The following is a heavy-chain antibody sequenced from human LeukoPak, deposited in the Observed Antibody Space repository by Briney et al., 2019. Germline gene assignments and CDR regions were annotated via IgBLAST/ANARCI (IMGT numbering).Heavy chain of an antibody. Sequence: PSETLSLTCTVSGGSVGSGSYYWSWIRQPPGKGLEWIGYIYYSGSTNYNPSLKSRVAISVDTSKNQFSLKLSSVTAADTAVYYCARGPADYDILTGYYIPYYYYGMDVWGQGTTVTVSS. CDR2: IYYSGST. J-gene: IGHJ6*02. CDR1: GGSVGSGSYY. D-gene: IGHD3-9*01. V-gene: IGHV4-61*01. CDR3: ARGPADYDILTGYYIPYYYYGMDV.